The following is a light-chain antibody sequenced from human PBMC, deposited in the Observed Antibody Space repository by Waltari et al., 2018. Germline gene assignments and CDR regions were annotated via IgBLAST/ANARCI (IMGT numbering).Light chain of an antibody. Sequence: EIVLTQSPGSLSSSPGERVTLSCRASQSVSRALAWYQQKPGQAPRLRIFGASNRATGSPARFSGSGSETDFSLTISRLEPEDFAVYYCQHYVRLPATFGRGTKVEIK. V-gene: IGKV3-20*01. CDR2: GAS. CDR1: QSVSRA. J-gene: IGKJ1*01. CDR3: QHYVRLPAT.